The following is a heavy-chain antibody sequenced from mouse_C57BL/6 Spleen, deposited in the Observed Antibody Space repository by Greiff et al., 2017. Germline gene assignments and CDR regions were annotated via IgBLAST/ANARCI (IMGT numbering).Heavy chain of an antibody. J-gene: IGHJ3*01. D-gene: IGHD1-1*01. CDR3: ARSRYYGSRAY. Sequence: ESGAELVRPGTSVKVSCKASGYAFTNYLIEWVKQRPGQGLEWIGVINPGRGGTNYNEKFKGKATLTADKSSSTAYMQLSSLTSEDSAVYFCARSRYYGSRAYWGQGTLVTVSA. CDR1: GYAFTNYL. V-gene: IGHV1-54*01. CDR2: INPGRGGT.